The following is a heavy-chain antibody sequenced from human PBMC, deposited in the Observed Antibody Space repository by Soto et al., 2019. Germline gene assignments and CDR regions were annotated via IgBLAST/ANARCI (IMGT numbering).Heavy chain of an antibody. CDR1: GGSISSGDYY. D-gene: IGHD3-10*01. V-gene: IGHV4-30-4*01. CDR3: ARVRAYGDFDY. CDR2: IYYSGST. Sequence: SETLSLTCTVSGGSISSGDYYWSWIRQPPGKGLEWIGYIYYSGSTYYNPSLKRRVTISVDTSKHQFSLTLSSVTAADTAVYYCARVRAYGDFDYWGQGTLVTVSS. J-gene: IGHJ4*02.